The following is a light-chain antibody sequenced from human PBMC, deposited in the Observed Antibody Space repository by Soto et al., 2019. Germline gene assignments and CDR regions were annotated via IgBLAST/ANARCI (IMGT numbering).Light chain of an antibody. V-gene: IGKV1-5*01. J-gene: IGKJ1*01. CDR1: QSISRW. CDR3: QQLITYPQT. CDR2: AAF. Sequence: DIQMTQSPSPRKEPPAAGVTITGRASQSISRWLAWYQQKPGKAPKXXIYAAFFLPSGVPSRFSGSGSGTELAIAISSLQPEDCATYDGQQLITYPQTFGQGTKVDIK.